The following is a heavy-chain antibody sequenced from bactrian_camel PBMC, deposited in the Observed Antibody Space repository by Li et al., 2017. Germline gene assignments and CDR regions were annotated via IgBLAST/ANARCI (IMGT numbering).Heavy chain of an antibody. V-gene: IGHV3S53*01. J-gene: IGHJ4*01. Sequence: HVQLVESGGDSVQAGGTLRLSCVASGHTDSIDSLITMGWLRQAPGKEREGVAALNIDGKTTYADSVKGRFTISQDSAKNTLYLQMNSLEPEDTAMYYCAAPKYGGNWCENYVYDYYGQGTQVTVS. CDR1: GHTDSIDSLIT. CDR3: AAPKYGGNWCENYVYDY. D-gene: IGHD6*01. CDR2: LNIDGKT.